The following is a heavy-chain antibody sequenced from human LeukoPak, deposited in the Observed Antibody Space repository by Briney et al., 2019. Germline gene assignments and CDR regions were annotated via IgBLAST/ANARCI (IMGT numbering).Heavy chain of an antibody. CDR2: IRYDGSNK. CDR1: GFTFGSYG. D-gene: IGHD5-12*01. V-gene: IGHV3-30*02. J-gene: IGHJ4*02. Sequence: GGSLRLSCAASGFTFGSYGMHWVRQAPGKGLEWVAFIRYDGSNKYYADSVKVRFTISRDNSKNTLYLQMNSLRAEDTAVYYCAKDKEGMDGYDSRYYFDYWGQGTLVTVSS. CDR3: AKDKEGMDGYDSRYYFDY.